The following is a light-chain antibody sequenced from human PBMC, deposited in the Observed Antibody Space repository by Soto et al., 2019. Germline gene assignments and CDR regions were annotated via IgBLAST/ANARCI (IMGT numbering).Light chain of an antibody. V-gene: IGKV3-20*01. CDR2: GAS. J-gene: IGKJ4*01. CDR1: QSVSSSY. Sequence: DIVMTQSPDSLAVSPGERATLSCRASQSVSSSYLAWYQQKPGQAPRLLIYGASSRATGITDRFSGSESGTDFTLTISRLEPEDFAVYYCQQYTSSQLTFGGGTKVEIK. CDR3: QQYTSSQLT.